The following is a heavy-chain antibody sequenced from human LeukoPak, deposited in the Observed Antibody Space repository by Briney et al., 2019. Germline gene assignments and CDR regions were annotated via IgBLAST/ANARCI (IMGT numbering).Heavy chain of an antibody. CDR1: GFTFSSYS. Sequence: GGSLRLSCAASGFTFSSYSMNWVRQAPGKGLEWVSSISSSSSYIYYADSVRGRFTISRDNAKNSLYLQMNSLRAEDTAVYYCRPKDSTYAGGDWGQGTLVTVSS. CDR2: ISSSSSYI. J-gene: IGHJ4*02. V-gene: IGHV3-21*01. CDR3: RPKDSTYAGGD. D-gene: IGHD2-8*02.